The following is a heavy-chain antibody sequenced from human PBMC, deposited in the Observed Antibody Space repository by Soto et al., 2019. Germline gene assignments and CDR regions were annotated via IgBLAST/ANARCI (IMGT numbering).Heavy chain of an antibody. CDR2: FDPEDGET. J-gene: IGHJ4*02. CDR3: AAGGTRWLHSPFDY. V-gene: IGHV1-24*01. Sequence: QVQLVQSGAEVKKPGASVKVSCKVSGHTLTELSMHWVRLAPGKGLEWMGGFDPEDGETIAAQKFQRRVTLTADTSTDSTYSELSSLRSEDTAVYYCAAGGTRWLHSPFDYWGQGTLVTISS. D-gene: IGHD1-1*01. CDR1: GHTLTELS.